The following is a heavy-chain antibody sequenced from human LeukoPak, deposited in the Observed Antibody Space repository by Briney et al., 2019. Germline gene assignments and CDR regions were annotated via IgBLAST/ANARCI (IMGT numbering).Heavy chain of an antibody. CDR1: GGTFSSYA. CDR3: ARDPGDHGYYYYYYMDV. D-gene: IGHD7-27*01. J-gene: IGHJ6*03. CDR2: IIPIFGTA. Sequence: SVKVSCKASGGTFSSYAISWVRQAPGQGLEWMGGIIPIFGTANYAQKFQGRVTITADESTSTAYMEPSSLRSEDTAVYYCARDPGDHGYYYYYYMDVWGKGTTVTVSS. V-gene: IGHV1-69*13.